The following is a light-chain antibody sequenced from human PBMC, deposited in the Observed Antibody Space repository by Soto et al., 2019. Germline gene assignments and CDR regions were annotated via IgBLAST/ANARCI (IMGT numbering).Light chain of an antibody. CDR1: SSNIGAGYD. V-gene: IGLV1-40*01. J-gene: IGLJ1*01. CDR2: GNI. Sequence: QAVVTQPPSVSGAPGQRVTISCTGSSSNIGAGYDVHWYQQRPGTAPKLLIFGNINRPSGVPDRFSGSKSGTSASLAIRGLRSEDEADYYCVSWDDALRGHVFGTGTKLTVL. CDR3: VSWDDALRGHV.